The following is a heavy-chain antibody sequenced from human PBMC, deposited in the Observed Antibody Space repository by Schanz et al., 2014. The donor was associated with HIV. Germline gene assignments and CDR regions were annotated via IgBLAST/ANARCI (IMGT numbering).Heavy chain of an antibody. CDR3: AKPEYDSRGNSQSHFDS. V-gene: IGHV3-21*04. CDR2: ISSSSTYI. CDR1: EFTFSDYS. D-gene: IGHD3-22*01. J-gene: IGHJ4*02. Sequence: EVQLLESGGGLLQPGRSLRLSCAASEFTFSDYSMHWVRQAPGKGLEWVSSISSSSTYIYYADSVKGRFTISRDNAKNSLYLHMNSLRTEDTAVYYCAKPEYDSRGNSQSHFDSWGQGTLVTVSS.